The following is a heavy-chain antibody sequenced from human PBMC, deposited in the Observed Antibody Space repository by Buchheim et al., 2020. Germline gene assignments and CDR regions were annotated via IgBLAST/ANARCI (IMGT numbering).Heavy chain of an antibody. CDR1: GFTFHTYG. J-gene: IGHJ4*02. Sequence: QVQLVESEGGVVQPGRSLRLSCAASGFTFHTYGMHWVRQAPGKGLEWVAVIRYDGSNKYYAESMKGRFTISRDNSKKTLYLQMNSLRAEDTAVYYCASDALYSGSAPGYWGQGTL. D-gene: IGHD6-6*01. CDR2: IRYDGSNK. CDR3: ASDALYSGSAPGY. V-gene: IGHV3-33*01.